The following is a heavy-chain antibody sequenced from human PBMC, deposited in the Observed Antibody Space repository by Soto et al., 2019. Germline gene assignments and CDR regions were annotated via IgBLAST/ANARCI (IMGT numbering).Heavy chain of an antibody. CDR3: ARGFITIFGVVTMREAYYYYGMDV. CDR1: GGTFSSYA. J-gene: IGHJ6*02. V-gene: IGHV1-69*01. CDR2: IIPIFGTA. D-gene: IGHD3-3*01. Sequence: QVQLVQSGAEVKKPGSSVKVSCKASGGTFSSYAISWVRQAPGQGLEWMGGIIPIFGTANYAQKFQGRVTITADESTSTAYMELSSLRSEDTAVYYCARGFITIFGVVTMREAYYYYGMDVWGQGTTVTVSS.